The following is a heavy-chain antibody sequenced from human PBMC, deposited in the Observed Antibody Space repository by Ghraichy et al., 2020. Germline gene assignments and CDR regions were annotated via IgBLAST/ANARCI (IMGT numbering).Heavy chain of an antibody. J-gene: IGHJ4*02. CDR2: INNDGKET. V-gene: IGHV3-7*03. Sequence: GGSRRLSCEASRFSFKNFWMSWVRQAPGKGLEWVANINNDGKETYYVESVEGRFTISRDNAKNSLYLQMNSLRVDDAAVYYCARAGTAGSVDYWGQGTPVIVSS. CDR3: ARAGTAGSVDY. D-gene: IGHD3-10*01. CDR1: RFSFKNFW.